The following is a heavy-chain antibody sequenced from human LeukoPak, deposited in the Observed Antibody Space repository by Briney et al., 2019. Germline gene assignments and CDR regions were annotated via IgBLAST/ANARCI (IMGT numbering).Heavy chain of an antibody. J-gene: IGHJ4*02. CDR1: GYTFTSYF. CDR2: INPSGGTT. CDR3: ASVTYYDSSGYYLGDY. V-gene: IGHV1-46*01. D-gene: IGHD3-22*01. Sequence: GASVKVSCKASGYTFTSYFMHWVRQAPGQGLEWMGIINPSGGTTTYAEKFQGRVTMTRDTSTSTVYMELRSLRSEDTAVYYCASVTYYDSSGYYLGDYWGQGTLVTVSS.